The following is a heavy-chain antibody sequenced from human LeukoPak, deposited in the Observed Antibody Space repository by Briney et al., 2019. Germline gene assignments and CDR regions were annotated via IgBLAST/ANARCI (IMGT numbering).Heavy chain of an antibody. D-gene: IGHD6-13*01. CDR1: GFTFSSYS. Sequence: GGSLRLSCAASGFTFSSYSMNWVRQAPGKGLEWVSSISSSSSYIYYADSVKGRFTISGDNAKNSLYLQMNSLRAEDTAVYYCARDQEYSSSWYGSRYGMDVWGQGTTVTVSS. CDR2: ISSSSSYI. CDR3: ARDQEYSSSWYGSRYGMDV. J-gene: IGHJ6*02. V-gene: IGHV3-21*01.